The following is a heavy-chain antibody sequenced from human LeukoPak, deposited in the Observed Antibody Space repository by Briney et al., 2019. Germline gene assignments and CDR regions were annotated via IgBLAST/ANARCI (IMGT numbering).Heavy chain of an antibody. CDR2: INHSGST. CDR3: ACYSSSWYYYGMDV. D-gene: IGHD6-13*01. V-gene: IGHV4-34*01. CDR1: GGSFSGYY. Sequence: SETLSLTCAVYGGSFSGYYWSWIRQPPGKGLEWIGEINHSGSTNYNPSLKSRVTISVDTPKNQFSLKLSSVTAADTAVYYCACYSSSWYYYGMDVWGQGTTVTVSS. J-gene: IGHJ6*02.